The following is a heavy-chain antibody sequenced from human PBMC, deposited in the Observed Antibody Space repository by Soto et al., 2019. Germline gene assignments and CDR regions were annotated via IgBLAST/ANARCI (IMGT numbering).Heavy chain of an antibody. Sequence: PGGSLRLSCAASGFTFSSYEMNWVRQAPGKGLEWVSYISSSGSTIYYADSVKGRFTISRDNAKNSLYLQMNSLRAEDTAVCYCARVLRFLEWSFFDYWGQGTLVTVSS. V-gene: IGHV3-48*03. CDR3: ARVLRFLEWSFFDY. CDR2: ISSSGSTI. D-gene: IGHD3-3*01. CDR1: GFTFSSYE. J-gene: IGHJ4*02.